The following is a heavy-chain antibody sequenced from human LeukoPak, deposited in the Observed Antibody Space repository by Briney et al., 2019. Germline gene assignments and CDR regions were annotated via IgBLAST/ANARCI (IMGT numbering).Heavy chain of an antibody. D-gene: IGHD6-19*01. V-gene: IGHV4-39*07. CDR1: GGSISSSSYY. Sequence: SETLSLTCTVSGGSISSSSYYWGWIRQPPGKGLEWIGSIYYSGSTYYNPSLKSRVTISVDTSKNQFSLKLSSVTAADTAVYYCAREWHPSSGWLDNWFDPWGQGTLVTVSS. CDR2: IYYSGST. CDR3: AREWHPSSGWLDNWFDP. J-gene: IGHJ5*02.